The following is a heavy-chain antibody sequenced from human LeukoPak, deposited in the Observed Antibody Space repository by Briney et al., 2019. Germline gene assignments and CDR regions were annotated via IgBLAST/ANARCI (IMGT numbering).Heavy chain of an antibody. Sequence: PGRSLRLSCAASGFTFSSYGIHWVRQAPGKGLEWVAVIWYDGSNKYYADSVKGRFTISRDNSKNTLYLQMNSLRAEDTAVYYCARARAPFYYDSSPGDYWGQGTLVTASS. CDR1: GFTFSSYG. J-gene: IGHJ4*02. V-gene: IGHV3-33*01. D-gene: IGHD3-22*01. CDR2: IWYDGSNK. CDR3: ARARAPFYYDSSPGDY.